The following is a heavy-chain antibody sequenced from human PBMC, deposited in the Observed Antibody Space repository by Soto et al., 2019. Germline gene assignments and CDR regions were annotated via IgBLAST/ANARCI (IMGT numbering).Heavy chain of an antibody. V-gene: IGHV1-18*01. J-gene: IGHJ4*02. Sequence: GASVKVSCKASGYTVTHYGVSWVRQAPGQGLEWMGWISAYSGNTHYAQNFQGRVTMTTGTSSTTAYMELRSLRSDDTAIYYCARDTPRPRQWLTPEHSSTYAPFDYWGQGTLVTVSS. D-gene: IGHD6-19*01. CDR2: ISAYSGNT. CDR1: GYTVTHYG. CDR3: ARDTPRPRQWLTPEHSSTYAPFDY.